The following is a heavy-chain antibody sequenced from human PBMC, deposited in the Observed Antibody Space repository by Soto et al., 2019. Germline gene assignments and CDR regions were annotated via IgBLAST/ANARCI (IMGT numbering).Heavy chain of an antibody. J-gene: IGHJ6*02. CDR3: TRKRFGMDV. Sequence: SVKVSCKASGGTFSSYAISWVRQAPGQGLEWMGGIIPIFGTANYAQKFQGRVTITADESTSTAYMELNNLRAEDTAVYFCTRKRFGMDVWGQGTTVTVSS. V-gene: IGHV1-69*13. CDR1: GGTFSSYA. CDR2: IIPIFGTA.